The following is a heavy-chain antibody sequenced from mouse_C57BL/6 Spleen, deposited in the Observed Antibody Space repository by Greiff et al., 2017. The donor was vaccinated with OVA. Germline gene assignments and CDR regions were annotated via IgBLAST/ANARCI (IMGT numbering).Heavy chain of an antibody. V-gene: IGHV2-6-1*01. CDR3: ARHLDYDLWYFDV. Sequence: VMLVESGPGLVAPSQSLSITCTVSGFSLTSYGVHWVRQPPGKGLEWLVVIWSDGSTTYNSALKSRLSISKDNSKSQVFLTMNSLQTDDTAMYDCARHLDYDLWYFDVWGTGTTVTVSS. J-gene: IGHJ1*03. CDR1: GFSLTSYG. CDR2: IWSDGST. D-gene: IGHD2-4*01.